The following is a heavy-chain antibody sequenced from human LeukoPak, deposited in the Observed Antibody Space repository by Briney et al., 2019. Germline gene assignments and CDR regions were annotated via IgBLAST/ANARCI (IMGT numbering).Heavy chain of an antibody. D-gene: IGHD3-3*01. CDR3: AKGGRFLEGYNWFDP. CDR1: GFTFSSYA. CDR2: ISGSGGST. J-gene: IGHJ5*02. V-gene: IGHV3-23*01. Sequence: GGSLRLSCAASGFTFSSYAMSWVRQAPGKGLEWVSAISGSGGSTYYADSVKGRFTISRDNSKNTLYLQMNSLRAEDTAVYYCAKGGRFLEGYNWFDPWGQGTLVTVSS.